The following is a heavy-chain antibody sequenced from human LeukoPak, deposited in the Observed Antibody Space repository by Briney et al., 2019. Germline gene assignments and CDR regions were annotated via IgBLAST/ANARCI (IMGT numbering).Heavy chain of an antibody. D-gene: IGHD3-10*01. J-gene: IGHJ4*02. CDR2: IYYSGST. V-gene: IGHV4-30-4*01. CDR1: GGSISSGDYY. Sequence: SETLSLTCPVSGGSISSGDYYWGWIRQPPGKGLEWFGYIYYSGSTYYNPSLKSRVTISVDTSKNQFSLKLSSVTAADTAVYYCARERNTMVRGADYWGQGTLVTVSS. CDR3: ARERNTMVRGADY.